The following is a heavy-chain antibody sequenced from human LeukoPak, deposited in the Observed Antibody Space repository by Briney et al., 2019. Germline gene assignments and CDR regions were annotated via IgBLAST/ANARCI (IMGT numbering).Heavy chain of an antibody. CDR3: ARCSGNYYGSGSYAYYFDY. J-gene: IGHJ4*02. V-gene: IGHV4-31*03. CDR2: IYYSGST. CDR1: GVSISSGGYY. Sequence: PSETLSLTCTVSGVSISSGGYYWGWLRQHQGKGLEWIGYIYYSGSTYYNPSLKSRVTISVDTSKNQFSLKLSSVTAADTAVYYCARCSGNYYGSGSYAYYFDYWGQGTLVTVSS. D-gene: IGHD3-10*01.